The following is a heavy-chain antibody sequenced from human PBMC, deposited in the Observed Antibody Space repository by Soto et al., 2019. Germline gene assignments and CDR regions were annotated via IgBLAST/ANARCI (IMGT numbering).Heavy chain of an antibody. CDR2: ISVHSGKT. V-gene: IGHV1-18*01. CDR3: ARVGKGSWYED. D-gene: IGHD6-13*01. Sequence: GASVKVSCKTSGYTFTSYGVTWVRQAPGQGLEWMAWISVHSGKTKFAESLRGRVTLTTDTSTSTAYMELRSLRSDDTAVYYCARVGKGSWYEDWGQGTLVTVSS. J-gene: IGHJ4*02. CDR1: GYTFTSYG.